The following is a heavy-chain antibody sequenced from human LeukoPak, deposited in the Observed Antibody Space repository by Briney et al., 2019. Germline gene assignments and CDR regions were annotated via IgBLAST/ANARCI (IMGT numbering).Heavy chain of an antibody. Sequence: GASVKVSCKASGYTLTELSMHWVRQAPGKGLEWMGGFDPEDGETIYAQKFQGRVTMTEDTSTDTAYMELSSLRSEDTAVYYCASISGHYATYFDYWGQGTLVTVSS. D-gene: IGHD2-15*01. CDR1: GYTLTELS. V-gene: IGHV1-24*01. J-gene: IGHJ4*02. CDR2: FDPEDGET. CDR3: ASISGHYATYFDY.